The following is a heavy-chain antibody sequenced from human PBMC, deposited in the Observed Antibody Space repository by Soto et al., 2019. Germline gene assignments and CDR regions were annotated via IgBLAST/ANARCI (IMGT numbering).Heavy chain of an antibody. CDR3: ASEGSVVVAPADYFHDGMAV. Sequence: GASVKVSCKASGYTFTSYGISWVRQAPGQGLEWMGWISAYNGNTNYAQKLQGRVTMTTDTSTNTAYMELRSLRSDDTAVYYCASEGSVVVAPADYFHDGMAVWGQGTKVTVSS. CDR2: ISAYNGNT. V-gene: IGHV1-18*01. J-gene: IGHJ6*02. CDR1: GYTFTSYG. D-gene: IGHD2-15*01.